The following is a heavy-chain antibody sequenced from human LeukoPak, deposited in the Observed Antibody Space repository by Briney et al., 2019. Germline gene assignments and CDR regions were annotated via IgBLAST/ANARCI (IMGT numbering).Heavy chain of an antibody. CDR1: EYSFTNYW. CDR3: ARAPLYSSSWHRGAFDI. V-gene: IGHV5-51*01. Sequence: GESLKISCKGSEYSFTNYWIGWVRQMPGKGLEWMGIIYPGDSDTRYSPSFQDQVTISADKSISTAYLQWSSLKASDTAMYYCARAPLYSSSWHRGAFDIWGQGTMVTVSS. D-gene: IGHD6-13*01. J-gene: IGHJ3*02. CDR2: IYPGDSDT.